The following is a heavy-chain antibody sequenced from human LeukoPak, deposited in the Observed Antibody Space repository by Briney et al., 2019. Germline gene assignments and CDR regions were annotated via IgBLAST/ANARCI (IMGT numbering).Heavy chain of an antibody. D-gene: IGHD2-8*01. J-gene: IGHJ6*02. CDR1: GYTFTSYY. Sequence: GASVKVSCKASGYTFTSYYMHWVRQAPGQGLEWMGIINPSGGSTSYAQKFQGRVTMTRNTSISTAYMELSSLRSEDTAVYYCATPSEGWSYYYYYGMDVWAKGPRSPSP. V-gene: IGHV1-46*01. CDR2: INPSGGST. CDR3: ATPSEGWSYYYYYGMDV.